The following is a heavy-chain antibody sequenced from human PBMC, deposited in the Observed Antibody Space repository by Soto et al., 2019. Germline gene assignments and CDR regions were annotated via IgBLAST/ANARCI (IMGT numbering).Heavy chain of an antibody. CDR2: RYYSEST. Sequence: PSETLSLTCTVSGGSITTGGYYWSWIRQLPGKGLEWIGHRYYSESTYYNPSLKSRVSISLDTSKNQFSLKLSFVTAADTAMYSCARTKCSRGRCYSWSIDYWGHGTPVTVSS. J-gene: IGHJ4*01. V-gene: IGHV4-31*03. CDR1: GGSITTGGYY. CDR3: ARTKCSRGRCYSWSIDY. D-gene: IGHD2-15*01.